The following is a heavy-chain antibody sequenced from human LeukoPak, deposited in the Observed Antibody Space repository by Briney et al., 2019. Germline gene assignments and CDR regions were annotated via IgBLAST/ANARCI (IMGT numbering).Heavy chain of an antibody. D-gene: IGHD3-22*01. J-gene: IGHJ3*02. CDR2: ISSSSSII. Sequence: GGSLRLSCAASGFTFSSYSMNWVRQAPGKGLEWVSYISSSSSIIYYADSVKGRFTISRNNAKNSLYLQMNSLRAEDTAVFYCATETYYYDSSGEDAFDIWGQGTMVTVSS. CDR3: ATETYYYDSSGEDAFDI. CDR1: GFTFSSYS. V-gene: IGHV3-48*01.